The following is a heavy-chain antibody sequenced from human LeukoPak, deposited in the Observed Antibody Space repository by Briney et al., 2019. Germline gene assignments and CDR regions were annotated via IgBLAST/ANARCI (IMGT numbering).Heavy chain of an antibody. D-gene: IGHD6-6*01. CDR2: IYPGDSDT. V-gene: IGHV5-51*01. CDR3: ASSYSSSSGDPNWFDP. Sequence: GESLKISCKGSGYSFTSYWIGWVRQMPGKGLEWMGIIYPGDSDTRYSPSFQGQVTISADKSISTAYLQWSGLKASDTAMYYCASSYSSSSGDPNWFDPWGQGTLVTVSS. J-gene: IGHJ5*02. CDR1: GYSFTSYW.